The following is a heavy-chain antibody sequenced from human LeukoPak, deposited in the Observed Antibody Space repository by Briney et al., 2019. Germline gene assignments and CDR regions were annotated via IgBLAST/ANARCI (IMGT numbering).Heavy chain of an antibody. J-gene: IGHJ4*02. CDR2: IYYSGST. D-gene: IGHD2-21*01. Sequence: PSETLSLTCTVSGGSISSYYWSWLRQPPGKGLEWIGYIYYSGSTNYNPSLKSRVTISVDTSKNQFSLKLSSVTAADTAVYYCASKRYCGGDCYYFDYWGQGTLVTVSS. V-gene: IGHV4-59*01. CDR3: ASKRYCGGDCYYFDY. CDR1: GGSISSYY.